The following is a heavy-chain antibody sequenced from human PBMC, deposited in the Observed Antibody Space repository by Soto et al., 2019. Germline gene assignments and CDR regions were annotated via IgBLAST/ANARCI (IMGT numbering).Heavy chain of an antibody. Sequence: PGESLISCKGSGYSFTSYWISWVRQMPGKGLEWMGRIDPSDSYTNYSPSFQGHVTISADKSISTAYLQWSSLKASDTAMYYCARRGGAYGMDVWGQGTTVTVSS. CDR3: ARRGGAYGMDV. D-gene: IGHD4-17*01. V-gene: IGHV5-10-1*01. J-gene: IGHJ6*02. CDR2: IDPSDSYT. CDR1: GYSFTSYW.